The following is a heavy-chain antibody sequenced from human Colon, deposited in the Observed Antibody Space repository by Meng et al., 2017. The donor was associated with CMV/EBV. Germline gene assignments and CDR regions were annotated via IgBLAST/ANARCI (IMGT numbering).Heavy chain of an antibody. CDR3: ARKGGLGSHYKLDY. Sequence: GGSLRLSCVGSRFTFNNYWMNWVRQAPGEGLEWVANINEPGSLKYYVDSVKGRFTISRDNAKNSLYLQMNSLRAEDTALYYCARKGGLGSHYKLDYWGQGTQVTVSS. CDR1: RFTFNNYW. CDR2: INEPGSLK. J-gene: IGHJ4*02. D-gene: IGHD3-10*01. V-gene: IGHV3-7*03.